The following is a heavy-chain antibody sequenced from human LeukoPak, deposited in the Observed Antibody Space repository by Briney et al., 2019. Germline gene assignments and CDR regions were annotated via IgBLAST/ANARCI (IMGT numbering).Heavy chain of an antibody. CDR3: ARDRYGGNSGDY. CDR2: IIPILGIA. Sequence: SVKVSCKASGGTFSSYAISWVRQAPGQGLEWMGRIIPILGIANYAQKFQGRVTITADKSTSTAYMELSSLRPEDTAVYYCARDRYGGNSGDYWGQGTLVTVSS. CDR1: GGTFSSYA. J-gene: IGHJ4*02. D-gene: IGHD4-23*01. V-gene: IGHV1-69*04.